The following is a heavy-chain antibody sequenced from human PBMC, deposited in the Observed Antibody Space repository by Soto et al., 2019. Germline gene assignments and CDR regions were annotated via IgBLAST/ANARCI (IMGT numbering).Heavy chain of an antibody. CDR1: GGTFSSYA. CDR2: IIPIFGTA. V-gene: IGHV1-69*12. D-gene: IGHD5-12*01. J-gene: IGHJ4*02. Sequence: QVQLVQSGAEVKKPGSSVKVSCKASGGTFSSYAISWVRQAPGQGLEWMGGIIPIFGTANYAQKFQGRVTITGDESTSTAYMELSSLRSEDTAVYYCARGDGYNYWGGEYYFDYWGQGTLVTVSS. CDR3: ARGDGYNYWGGEYYFDY.